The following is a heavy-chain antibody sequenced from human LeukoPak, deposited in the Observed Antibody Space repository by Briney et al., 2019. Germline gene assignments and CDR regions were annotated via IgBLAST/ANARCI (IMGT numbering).Heavy chain of an antibody. J-gene: IGHJ6*03. Sequence: GGSLRLSCAASGFTFSNAWMSWVRQAPGKGLEWVGRIKSKTDGGTTDYAAPVKGRFTISRDDSKNTLYLQMNSLKTEDTAVCYCTTGKLEWLLIDYYYYIDVWGKGTTVTVSS. D-gene: IGHD3-3*01. CDR3: TTGKLEWLLIDYYYYIDV. V-gene: IGHV3-15*01. CDR2: IKSKTDGGTT. CDR1: GFTFSNAW.